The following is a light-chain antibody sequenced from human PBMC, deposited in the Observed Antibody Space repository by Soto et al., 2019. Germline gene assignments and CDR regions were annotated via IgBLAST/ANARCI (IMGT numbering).Light chain of an antibody. CDR3: QQRSNWPIT. Sequence: ELGWTTSQANLSLSPGEGAPLSCRASQSVSSYLAWYQQKPGQAPRLLIYDASNRATGIPARFSGSGSGTDFTLTISSLEPEDFAVYYCQQRSNWPITFGQGTRLDIK. V-gene: IGKV3-11*01. CDR1: QSVSSY. CDR2: DAS. J-gene: IGKJ5*01.